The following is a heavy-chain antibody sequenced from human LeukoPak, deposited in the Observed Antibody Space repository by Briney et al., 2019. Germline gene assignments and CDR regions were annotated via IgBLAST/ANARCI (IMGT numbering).Heavy chain of an antibody. CDR3: AKVLGYCSSGNCYIVDY. Sequence: GGSLRLSCAASGFTFSSYSMNWVRQAPGKGLEWVAGISDSGGRMYYPDSVKGRFTISRDNSKNTLYLQMGSLRGDDTALYYCAKVLGYCSSGNCYIVDYWGQGTLVTVSS. CDR1: GFTFSSYS. D-gene: IGHD2-15*01. J-gene: IGHJ4*02. V-gene: IGHV3-23*01. CDR2: ISDSGGRM.